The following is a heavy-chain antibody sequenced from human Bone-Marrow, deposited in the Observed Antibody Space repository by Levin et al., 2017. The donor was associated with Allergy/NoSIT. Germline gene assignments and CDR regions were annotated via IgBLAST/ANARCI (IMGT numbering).Heavy chain of an antibody. V-gene: IGHV4-39*01. Sequence: SETLSLTCTVSGGSISSSSYYWGWIRQPPGKGLEWIGSIYYSGSTYYNPSLKSRVTISVDTSKNQFSLKLSSVTAADTAVYYCARTQVVVAARDAFDIWGQGTMVTVSS. D-gene: IGHD2-15*01. CDR3: ARTQVVVAARDAFDI. CDR1: GGSISSSSYY. CDR2: IYYSGST. J-gene: IGHJ3*02.